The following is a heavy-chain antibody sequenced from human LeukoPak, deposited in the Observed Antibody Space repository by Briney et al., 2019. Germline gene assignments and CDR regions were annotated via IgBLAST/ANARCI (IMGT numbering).Heavy chain of an antibody. CDR2: INAGNGNT. V-gene: IGHV1-3*01. Sequence: ASVKVSCKASGYTFTSYAMHWVRQAPGQRLEWMGWINAGNGNTKYSQKFQDRVTITRDTSASTAYVELSSLRSEDTAVYYCARDPCSGGSCYIHPFDYWGQGTLVTVSS. CDR1: GYTFTSYA. D-gene: IGHD2-15*01. CDR3: ARDPCSGGSCYIHPFDY. J-gene: IGHJ4*02.